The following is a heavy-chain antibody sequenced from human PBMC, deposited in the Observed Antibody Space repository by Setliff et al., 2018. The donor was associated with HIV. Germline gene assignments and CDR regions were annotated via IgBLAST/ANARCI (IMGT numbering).Heavy chain of an antibody. CDR2: LASYNDDA. CDR1: GDTFNNYG. CDR3: ARGQYGDELFDY. J-gene: IGHJ4*02. D-gene: IGHD4-17*01. Sequence: ASVKVSCKVSGDTFNNYGLNWVRQAPGHGLEWMGWLASYNDDANYAQNLQGRVTMTTDKSTSTAYMELRSLRSDDTAVYYCARGQYGDELFDYWGQGTLVTVSS. V-gene: IGHV1-18*01.